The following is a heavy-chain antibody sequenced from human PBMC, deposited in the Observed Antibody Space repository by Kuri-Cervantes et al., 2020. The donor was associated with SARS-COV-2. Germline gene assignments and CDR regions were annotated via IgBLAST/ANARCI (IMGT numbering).Heavy chain of an antibody. Sequence: TYALNSAVLGRSFSCYYWSCLRQPPGKGLEWIGEINHSGSTNYNPSLKSRVTISVDTSKNQFSLKLSSVTAADTAVYYCAGWPVVPAANPKWGIDYWGQGTLVTVSS. D-gene: IGHD2-2*01. J-gene: IGHJ4*02. CDR1: GRSFSCYY. CDR2: INHSGST. CDR3: AGWPVVPAANPKWGIDY. V-gene: IGHV4-34*01.